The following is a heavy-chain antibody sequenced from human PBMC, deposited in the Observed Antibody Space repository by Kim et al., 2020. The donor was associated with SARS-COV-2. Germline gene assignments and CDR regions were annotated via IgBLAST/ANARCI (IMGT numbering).Heavy chain of an antibody. D-gene: IGHD2-2*02. CDR2: INHSGST. CDR3: ASTGYCSSTSFYTWDY. V-gene: IGHV4-34*01. J-gene: IGHJ4*02. Sequence: SETLSLTCAVYGGSFSGYYWSWIRQPPGKGLEWIGEINHSGSTNYNPSLKSRVTISVDTSKNQFSLKLSSVTAADTAVYYCASTGYCSSTSFYTWDYWGQGTLVTVSS. CDR1: GGSFSGYY.